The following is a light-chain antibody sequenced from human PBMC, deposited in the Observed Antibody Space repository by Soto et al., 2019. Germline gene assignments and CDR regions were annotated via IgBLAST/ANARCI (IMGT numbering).Light chain of an antibody. V-gene: IGKV3-20*01. J-gene: IGKJ5*01. CDR3: QQYGSSLPIT. Sequence: EIVLTQSPGTLSLSPGERATLSCRASQRVSGSYLAWYQQKPGQAPRLLISAASSRATGIPARFSGSGSGTDFTLTISRLEPEDFAVYYCQQYGSSLPITFGQGTRLEIK. CDR2: AAS. CDR1: QRVSGSY.